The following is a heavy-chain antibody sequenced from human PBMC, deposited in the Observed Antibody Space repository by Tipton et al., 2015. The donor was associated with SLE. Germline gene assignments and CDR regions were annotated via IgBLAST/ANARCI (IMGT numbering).Heavy chain of an antibody. CDR3: ARDAPYYYYYYGMDV. Sequence: QVQLVQSGAEVKKPGASVKVSCKASGYTFTSYGISWERQAPGLGLEWRGWISAYNGNTNYAQKLQGRVTMTTDTSTSTAYMELRSLRSDDTAVYYCARDAPYYYYYYGMDVWGQGTTVTVSS. CDR2: ISAYNGNT. CDR1: GYTFTSYG. J-gene: IGHJ6*02. V-gene: IGHV1-18*01.